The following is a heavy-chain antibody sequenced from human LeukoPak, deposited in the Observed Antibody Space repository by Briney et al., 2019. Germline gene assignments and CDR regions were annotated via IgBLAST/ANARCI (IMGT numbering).Heavy chain of an antibody. CDR2: IGTAGDT. CDR3: AKMDSYGVGGAFDI. Sequence: GGSLRLSCAASGFTFSSYDMHWVRQATGKGLEWVSAIGTAGDTYYPGSVKGRFTISRENAKNSLYLQMNSLRAEDTALYYCAKMDSYGVGGAFDIWGQGTMVTVSS. J-gene: IGHJ3*02. D-gene: IGHD5-18*01. V-gene: IGHV3-13*01. CDR1: GFTFSSYD.